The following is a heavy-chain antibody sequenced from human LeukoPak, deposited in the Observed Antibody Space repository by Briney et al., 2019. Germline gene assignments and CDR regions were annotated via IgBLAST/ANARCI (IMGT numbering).Heavy chain of an antibody. D-gene: IGHD2-15*01. J-gene: IGHJ5*02. CDR3: ASQYCSGGSCYWA. V-gene: IGHV3-48*04. CDR1: GFTFSSYS. Sequence: GGSLRLSCAASGFTFSSYSMNWVRQAPGKGLEWVSYISSSSSTMYYADSVKGRFTISRDNAKNSLYLQMNSLRAEDTAVYYCASQYCSGGSCYWAWGQGTLVTVSS. CDR2: ISSSSSTM.